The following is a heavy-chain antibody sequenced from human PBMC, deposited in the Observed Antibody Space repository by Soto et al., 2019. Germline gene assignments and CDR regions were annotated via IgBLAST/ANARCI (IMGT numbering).Heavy chain of an antibody. D-gene: IGHD3-9*01. CDR2: IRSKVHGGTT. J-gene: IGHJ4*02. Sequence: EVQLVESGGGLALPGQSLRVSCTASGFTFGDYAVSWFRQAPGKGLEWVGFIRSKVHGGTTEFAASVKGRFTISRDDSKSIADLQMSSLKTEDTAVYYCARSGERYFDWFYFDSWGQGTLVTVSS. CDR3: ARSGERYFDWFYFDS. CDR1: GFTFGDYA. V-gene: IGHV3-49*03.